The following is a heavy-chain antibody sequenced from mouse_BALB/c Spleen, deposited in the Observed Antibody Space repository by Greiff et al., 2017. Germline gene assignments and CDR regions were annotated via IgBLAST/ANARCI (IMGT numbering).Heavy chain of an antibody. CDR2: IWSGGST. CDR3: ARNPITTVVGTYYAMDY. CDR1: GFSLTSYG. D-gene: IGHD1-1*01. J-gene: IGHJ4*01. V-gene: IGHV2-2*02. Sequence: QVQLQQSGPGLVQPSQSLSITCTVSGFSLTSYGVHWVRQSPGKGLEWLGVIWSGGSTDYNAAFISRLSISKDNSKSQVFFKMNSLQANDTAIYYCARNPITTVVGTYYAMDYWGQGTSVTVSS.